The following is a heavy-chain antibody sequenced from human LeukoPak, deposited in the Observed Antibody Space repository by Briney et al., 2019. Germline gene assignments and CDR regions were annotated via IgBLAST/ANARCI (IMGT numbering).Heavy chain of an antibody. D-gene: IGHD3-16*02. J-gene: IGHJ4*02. CDR1: GGSFSGYY. CDR3: ARAPGGDYVWGSYRYPLDY. CDR2: INHSGST. V-gene: IGHV4-34*01. Sequence: SETLSLTCAVYGGSFSGYYWSWIRQPPGKGLEWIGEINHSGSTNYNPSLKSRVTISVDTSKNQFSLKLSSVTAADTAVYYCARAPGGDYVWGSYRYPLDYWGQGTLVTVSS.